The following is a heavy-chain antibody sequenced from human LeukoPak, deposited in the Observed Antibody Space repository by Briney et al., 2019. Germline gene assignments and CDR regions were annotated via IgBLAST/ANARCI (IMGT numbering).Heavy chain of an antibody. CDR1: GGSFSGYY. V-gene: IGHV4-34*01. CDR2: INHSGST. Sequence: SETLSLTCAVYGGSFSGYYWSWIRQPPGKGLEWIGEINHSGSTNYNPSLKSRVTISVDTSKNQFSLKLSSVTAADTAVYYCATKRRRSPAVYYFDYWGQGTLVTVSS. J-gene: IGHJ4*02. D-gene: IGHD2-2*01. CDR3: ATKRRRSPAVYYFDY.